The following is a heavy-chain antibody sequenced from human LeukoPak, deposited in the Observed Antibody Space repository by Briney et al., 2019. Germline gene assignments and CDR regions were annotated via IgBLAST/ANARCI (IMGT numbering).Heavy chain of an antibody. CDR3: TTDRYYDNSELQFQH. V-gene: IGHV3-15*01. CDR1: GFTFSNAW. D-gene: IGHD3-22*01. Sequence: PGGSLRLSCATSGFTFSNAWMRWVRQAPGKGLEWLGRIKRETDGGTIDYAAPVKGRFTISRDDSRNTLYLQMDSLKIEDTAVYYCTTDRYYDNSELQFQHWGQGTLVTVSS. CDR2: IKRETDGGTI. J-gene: IGHJ1*01.